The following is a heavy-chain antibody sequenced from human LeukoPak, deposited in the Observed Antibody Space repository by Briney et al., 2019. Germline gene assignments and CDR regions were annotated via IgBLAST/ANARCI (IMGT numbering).Heavy chain of an antibody. CDR2: ISAYNGNT. J-gene: IGHJ1*01. V-gene: IGHV1-18*01. CDR1: GYTFTSYG. Sequence: ASVKVSCKASGYTFTSYGISWVRQAPGQGLEWMGWISAYNGNTNYAQKLQGRVTMTTDTSTSTAYMELRSLRSDDTAVYYCARDPRYSSGWYAPEYFQHWGQGTLVTVSP. CDR3: ARDPRYSSGWYAPEYFQH. D-gene: IGHD6-19*01.